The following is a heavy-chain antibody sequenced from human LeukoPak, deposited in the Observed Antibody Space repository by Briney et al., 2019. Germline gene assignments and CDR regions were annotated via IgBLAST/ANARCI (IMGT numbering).Heavy chain of an antibody. CDR3: ARQRYYYDSSGYYYVDY. J-gene: IGHJ4*02. CDR1: GGSISSSSYY. CDR2: IYYSGST. V-gene: IGHV4-39*01. D-gene: IGHD3-22*01. Sequence: SETLSLTCTVSGGSISSSSYYWGWIRQPPGKGLEWIGSIYYSGSTYYSPSLKSRVTISVDTSKNQFSLKLSSVTAADTAVYYCARQRYYYDSSGYYYVDYWGQGTLVTVSS.